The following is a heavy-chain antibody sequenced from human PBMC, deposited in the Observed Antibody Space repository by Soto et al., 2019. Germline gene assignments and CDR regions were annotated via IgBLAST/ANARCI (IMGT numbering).Heavy chain of an antibody. CDR3: ARSDRIAAAGTPIPSVY. V-gene: IGHV1-18*01. Sequence: QVPLVQSGAEVKKPGASVQVSCKASGYTFTSYGISWVRQAPGQGLEWMGWISAYNGNTNYAQKLQGRVTMTTDTSTSTAYMELRSLRSDDTAVYYCARSDRIAAAGTPIPSVYWGQGTLVTVSS. D-gene: IGHD6-13*01. CDR2: ISAYNGNT. J-gene: IGHJ4*02. CDR1: GYTFTSYG.